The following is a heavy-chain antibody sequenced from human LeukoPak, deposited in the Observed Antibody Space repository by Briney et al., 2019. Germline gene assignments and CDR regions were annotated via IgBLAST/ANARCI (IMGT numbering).Heavy chain of an antibody. J-gene: IGHJ4*02. Sequence: PGGSLRLSCAASGYTFSGVWMSWVRLAPGKGLEWLANIKLDGSEKYYVDSVKGRFTISRDNAKNSLYLQMNSLRAEDTAVYYCVRDSETAGEWSDYWGQGTLVTVSS. CDR1: GYTFSGVW. V-gene: IGHV3-7*04. D-gene: IGHD2-8*01. CDR2: IKLDGSEK. CDR3: VRDSETAGEWSDY.